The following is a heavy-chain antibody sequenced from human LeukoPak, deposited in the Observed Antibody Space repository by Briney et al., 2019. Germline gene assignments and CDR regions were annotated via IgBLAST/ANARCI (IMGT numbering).Heavy chain of an antibody. CDR2: ISGSGSGGST. CDR1: GFTFSSSA. Sequence: GGSLRLSCAASGFTFSSSAMSWVRQAPGKGLEWVSSISGSGSGGSTYYADSVKGRFTISRDNSKNTLYLQMNSLIAEDTAVYYCAKSGYNRFDYWGQGTRVSVSS. J-gene: IGHJ4*02. V-gene: IGHV3-23*01. D-gene: IGHD5-24*01. CDR3: AKSGYNRFDY.